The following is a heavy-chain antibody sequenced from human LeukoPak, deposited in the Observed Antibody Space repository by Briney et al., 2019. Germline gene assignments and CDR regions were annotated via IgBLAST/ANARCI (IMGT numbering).Heavy chain of an antibody. J-gene: IGHJ2*01. CDR2: IIPIFGTA. V-gene: IGHV1-69*13. CDR1: GGTFSSYA. CDR3: ARIYSGYDFTDWYFDL. Sequence: GASVKVSCKASGGTFSSYAISWVRQAPGQGLEWMGGIIPIFGTANYAQKFQGRVTITADESTSTAYMELSSLRSEDTAVYYCARIYSGYDFTDWYFDLWGRGTLVTVSS. D-gene: IGHD5-12*01.